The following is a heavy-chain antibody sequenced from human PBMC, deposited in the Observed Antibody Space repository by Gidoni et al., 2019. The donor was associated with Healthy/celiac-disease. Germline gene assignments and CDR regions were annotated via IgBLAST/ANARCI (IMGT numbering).Heavy chain of an antibody. V-gene: IGHV4-31*03. J-gene: IGHJ4*02. Sequence: QVQLQESGPGLVKPSQPLSLTCTVSGGSISSGGYYWSWIRQHPGKGLEWIGYIYYSGSTYYNPSLKSRVTISVDTSKNQFSLKLSSVTAADTAVYYCARVSPDYGDYTLDYWGQGTLVTVSS. D-gene: IGHD4-17*01. CDR2: IYYSGST. CDR1: GGSISSGGYY. CDR3: ARVSPDYGDYTLDY.